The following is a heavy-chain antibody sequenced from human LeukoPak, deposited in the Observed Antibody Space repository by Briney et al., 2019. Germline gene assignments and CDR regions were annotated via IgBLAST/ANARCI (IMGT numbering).Heavy chain of an antibody. V-gene: IGHV3-23*01. Sequence: GGSLRISCAASGVMITNYVMRWVRQDPGKGLEWVSSFSAAGGSTYYADSVKGRFTISRDNSKNTLYVQMNSLRADDMARYYCAKTASTVTTVFDDWGQGTLVTVSS. CDR1: GVMITNYV. D-gene: IGHD4-17*01. CDR2: FSAAGGST. J-gene: IGHJ4*02. CDR3: AKTASTVTTVFDD.